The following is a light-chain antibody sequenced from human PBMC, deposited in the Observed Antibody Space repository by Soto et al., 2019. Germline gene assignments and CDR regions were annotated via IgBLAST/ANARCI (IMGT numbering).Light chain of an antibody. J-gene: IGKJ4*01. CDR2: KTS. V-gene: IGKV1-5*03. CDR3: QQYKSFSLT. Sequence: DIQMTQSTSTLSASVGDRVTITCRASQSINSWLAWYQQKPGKAPKLLIYKTSNLESGVPSRFSGSGSGTEFSLTISSLQPDDFATYYCQQYKSFSLTFGGGTRVEVK. CDR1: QSINSW.